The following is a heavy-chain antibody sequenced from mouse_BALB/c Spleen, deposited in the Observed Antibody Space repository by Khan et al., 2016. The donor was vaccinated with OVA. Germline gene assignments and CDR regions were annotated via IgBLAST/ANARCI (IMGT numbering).Heavy chain of an antibody. CDR2: ISGDSNTI. Sequence: EVKLVESGGGLVQPGGSRKLSCAASGFTFSSYGMHWVRQAPEKGLEWVAYISGDSNTIYYADTVKGRFTISRDNPKNTLFLRMTSLMSEDTAMYYCATSYFYGYYFDYWGPGTTLTVSS. D-gene: IGHD1-1*01. J-gene: IGHJ2*01. CDR1: GFTFSSYG. V-gene: IGHV5-17*02. CDR3: ATSYFYGYYFDY.